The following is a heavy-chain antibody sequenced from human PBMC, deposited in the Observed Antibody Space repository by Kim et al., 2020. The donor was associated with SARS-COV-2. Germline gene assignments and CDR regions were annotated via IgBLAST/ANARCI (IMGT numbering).Heavy chain of an antibody. CDR1: GGTFSSYG. CDR3: ARWSLEDIAVAGGSFEV. V-gene: IGHV1-69*13. Sequence: SVKVSCKASGGTFSSYGISWVRQAPGQGLEWMGGIKLIFGTSNYGQKFQGRVTITADESTSTSYMELTNLRSEDTAVYFCARWSLEDIAVAGGSFEVWGQGTMVTVSS. J-gene: IGHJ3*01. CDR2: IKLIFGTS. D-gene: IGHD6-19*01.